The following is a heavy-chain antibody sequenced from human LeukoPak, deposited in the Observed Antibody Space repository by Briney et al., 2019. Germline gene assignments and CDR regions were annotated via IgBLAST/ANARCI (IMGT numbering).Heavy chain of an antibody. CDR2: IYPSGST. D-gene: IGHD6-13*01. CDR3: ARTSGNSWSYSMDV. V-gene: IGHV4-4*07. Sequence: SETLSLTCTVSDGSISSYYWSWIRQPAGKGLEWIGRIYPSGSTNYNPSLKSRVTMSVDTSKNQFSLKLSSVTAADTAVYYCARTSGNSWSYSMDVWGQGTTVTVSS. J-gene: IGHJ6*02. CDR1: DGSISSYY.